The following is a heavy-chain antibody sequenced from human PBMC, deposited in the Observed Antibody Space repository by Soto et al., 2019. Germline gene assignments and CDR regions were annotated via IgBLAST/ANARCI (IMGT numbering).Heavy chain of an antibody. Sequence: QVQLQESGPGLVKPSQTLSLTCTVSGGSISSGGYYWSWIRQHPGKGLEWIGYIYYSGSTYYNPSLKRRVTISVDTSKNQFSLKLSSVTAADTAVYYCATSGSSSWSNWFDPWGQGTLVTVSS. CDR1: GGSISSGGYY. CDR3: ATSGSSSWSNWFDP. V-gene: IGHV4-31*03. D-gene: IGHD6-13*01. J-gene: IGHJ5*02. CDR2: IYYSGST.